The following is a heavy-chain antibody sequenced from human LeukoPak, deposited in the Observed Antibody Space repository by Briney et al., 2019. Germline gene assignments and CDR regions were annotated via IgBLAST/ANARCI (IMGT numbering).Heavy chain of an antibody. CDR1: GYTFTTYG. D-gene: IGHD6-13*01. CDR2: ISGYNGDT. V-gene: IGHV1-18*01. Sequence: ASVKVSCKSSGYTFTTYGIGWVRQAPGQGLEWMGWISGYNGDTKYAQNLQGRITLTTDTSTSTAYMELRSLRSDDTAVYYCARDARGAAAADDAFDIWGQGTMVTVSS. CDR3: ARDARGAAAADDAFDI. J-gene: IGHJ3*02.